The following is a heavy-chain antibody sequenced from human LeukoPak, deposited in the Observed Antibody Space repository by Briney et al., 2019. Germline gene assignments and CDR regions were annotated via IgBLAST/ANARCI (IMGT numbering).Heavy chain of an antibody. V-gene: IGHV4-61*02. CDR1: GGSIRSGSYY. CDR2: IYTSGST. Sequence: SETLSLTCTVSGGSIRSGSYYWSWIRRPAGKGLEWIGRIYTSGSTNYNPSPKSRVTISVDTSKNQFSLKLSSVTAADTAVYYCARTRWIAVAGTDYFDYWGQGTLVTVSS. D-gene: IGHD6-19*01. CDR3: ARTRWIAVAGTDYFDY. J-gene: IGHJ4*02.